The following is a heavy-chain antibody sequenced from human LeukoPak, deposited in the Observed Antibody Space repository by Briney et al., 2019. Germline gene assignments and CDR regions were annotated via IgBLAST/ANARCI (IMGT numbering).Heavy chain of an antibody. CDR3: ARDAVLRAYDL. CDR2: ISGSGGST. Sequence: GGSLRLSCAASGFTFSSYAMSWVRQAPGKGLEWVSAISGSGGSTYYADSVTGRFTISRDNSKNTLFLQMNSLRAEDTATYYCARDAVLRAYDLWGQGTLVTVSS. V-gene: IGHV3-23*01. CDR1: GFTFSSYA. J-gene: IGHJ3*01. D-gene: IGHD3-10*02.